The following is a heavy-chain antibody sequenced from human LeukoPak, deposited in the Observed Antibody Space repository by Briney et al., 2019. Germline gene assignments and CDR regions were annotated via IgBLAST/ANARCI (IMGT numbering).Heavy chain of an antibody. Sequence: PGGSLRLSCAASGFTFSSYEMNWVRQAPGKGLEWVSYISSSGSTIYYADSVKGRFTISRDNAKNSLYLQMNSLRAEDTAVYYRAIIAVAANFDYWGQGTLVTVSS. CDR3: AIIAVAANFDY. CDR2: ISSSGSTI. V-gene: IGHV3-48*03. J-gene: IGHJ4*02. D-gene: IGHD6-19*01. CDR1: GFTFSSYE.